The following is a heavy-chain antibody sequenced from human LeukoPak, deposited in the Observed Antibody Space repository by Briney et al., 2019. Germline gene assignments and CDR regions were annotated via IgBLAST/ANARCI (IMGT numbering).Heavy chain of an antibody. D-gene: IGHD3-10*01. CDR3: ARGRPYTMVRGPSGAFDI. J-gene: IGHJ3*02. CDR1: RYTFTSYV. CDR2: MNPNIGNT. Sequence: VKVSCKASRYTFTSYVINWVRQATGQGLEWMGWMNPNIGNTCYTQKFQGRVTITRNTSISTAYMDLSSLRSEETAVYYCARGRPYTMVRGPSGAFDIWGQGTMVTASS. V-gene: IGHV1-8*03.